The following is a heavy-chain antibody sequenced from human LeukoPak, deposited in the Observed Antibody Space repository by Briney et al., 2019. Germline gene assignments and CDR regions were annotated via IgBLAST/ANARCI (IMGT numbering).Heavy chain of an antibody. CDR1: GGSISTYY. CDR3: ARGGAARLHFQN. Sequence: PSETLSLTCTVSGGSISTYYWNWIRQPPGKGLEWIGYIYHSGSTNYNPSLQSRITISVDTSKNQFSLNLNSVTAADTAVYYCARGGAARLHFQNWGQGTLVTVSS. V-gene: IGHV4-59*01. D-gene: IGHD6-6*01. CDR2: IYHSGST. J-gene: IGHJ1*01.